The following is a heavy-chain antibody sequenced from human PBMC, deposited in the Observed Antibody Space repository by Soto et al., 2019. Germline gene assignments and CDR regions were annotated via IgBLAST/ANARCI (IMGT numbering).Heavy chain of an antibody. CDR3: ARDKASGYPFLPLY. J-gene: IGHJ4*02. V-gene: IGHV3-48*01. CDR1: GFTFSSYS. CDR2: ISSSSSTI. Sequence: GGSLRLSCAASGFTFSSYSMNWVRQAPGKGLEWVSYISSSSSTIYYADSVKGRFTISRDNAKNSLYLQMNSLRAEDTAVYYCARDKASGYPFLPLYWGQGTLVTVSS. D-gene: IGHD5-12*01.